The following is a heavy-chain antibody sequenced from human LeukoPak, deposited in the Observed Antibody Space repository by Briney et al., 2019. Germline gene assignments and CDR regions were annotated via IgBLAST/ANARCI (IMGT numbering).Heavy chain of an antibody. CDR2: IIPSLGTA. CDR1: GGTFSSYA. V-gene: IGHV1-69*06. Sequence: SVKVSCKASGGTFSSYAISWVRQAPGQGLEWMGGIIPSLGTANYAQTFKSRDTITADKSTSTAYMELSSLRSEDTAVYYCARDRIAVAGRKYYYYMDVWGKGTTVTVSS. CDR3: ARDRIAVAGRKYYYYMDV. J-gene: IGHJ6*03. D-gene: IGHD6-19*01.